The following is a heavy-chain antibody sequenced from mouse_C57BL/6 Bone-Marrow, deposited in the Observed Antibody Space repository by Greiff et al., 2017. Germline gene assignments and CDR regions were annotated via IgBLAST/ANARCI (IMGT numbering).Heavy chain of an antibody. D-gene: IGHD1-1*01. V-gene: IGHV14-4*01. CDR3: TSITTVPFDY. Sequence: EVQLQQSGAELVRPGASVKLSCTASGFNIKDDYMHWVKQRPEQGLEWIGWIDPENGDTEYASKFQGKATITADTSSNTAYLQLSSLTSEDTAVDYCTSITTVPFDYWGQGTTLTVSS. CDR1: GFNIKDDY. CDR2: IDPENGDT. J-gene: IGHJ2*01.